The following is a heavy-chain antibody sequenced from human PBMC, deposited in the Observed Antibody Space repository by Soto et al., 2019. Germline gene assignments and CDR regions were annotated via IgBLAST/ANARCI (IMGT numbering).Heavy chain of an antibody. V-gene: IGHV4-61*01. Sequence: SETLTLTCAVSGDSVKSENSYWNWIRQAPGKGPEWIGYIYYNGGTNYNPSLKSRATILLDTSTNQFSLTLTSVTAADTAVYYCARDGGQGRGVIGHYLGRGILVTVSS. CDR2: IYYNGGT. CDR3: ARDGGQGRGVIGHY. J-gene: IGHJ4*02. CDR1: GDSVKSENSY. D-gene: IGHD3-16*02.